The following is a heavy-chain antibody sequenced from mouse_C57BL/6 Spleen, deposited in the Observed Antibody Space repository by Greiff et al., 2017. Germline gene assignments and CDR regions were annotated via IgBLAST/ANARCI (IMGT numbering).Heavy chain of an antibody. J-gene: IGHJ2*01. V-gene: IGHV5-16*01. CDR3: TNAGYYGSSRYFDY. CDR2: INYDGSST. D-gene: IGHD1-1*01. Sequence: EVKVVESEGGLVQPGSSMKLSCTASGFTFSDYYMAWVRQVPEKGLEWVANINYDGSSTYYLDSLKGRFIISRDNAKNILYLQMSSLKSEETATYSGTNAGYYGSSRYFDYWGQGTTLTVSS. CDR1: GFTFSDYY.